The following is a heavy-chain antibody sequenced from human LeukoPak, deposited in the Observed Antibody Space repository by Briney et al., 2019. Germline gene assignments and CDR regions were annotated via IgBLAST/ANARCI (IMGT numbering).Heavy chain of an antibody. J-gene: IGHJ4*02. Sequence: KPSETLSLTCTVSGGSISIYYWSWIRQPPGKGLEWMGYIYYSGSTNYNPSLKSRVTISVDTSKNQFSLKLSSVTAADTAVYYCARGCSSTSCYGSGSYNPYDYWGQGTLVTVSS. CDR3: ARGCSSTSCYGSGSYNPYDY. CDR2: IYYSGST. CDR1: GGSISIYY. D-gene: IGHD2-2*01. V-gene: IGHV4-59*01.